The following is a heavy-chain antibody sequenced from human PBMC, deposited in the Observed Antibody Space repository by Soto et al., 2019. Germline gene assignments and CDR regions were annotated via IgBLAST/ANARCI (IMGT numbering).Heavy chain of an antibody. J-gene: IGHJ4*02. D-gene: IGHD3-9*01. Sequence: PSETLSLTCTVSGGSISSYYWSWIRQPPGKGLEWIGYIYYSGSTNYNPSLKSRVTISVDTSKNQFSLKLSSVTAADTAVYYCARMRSSEPDIIDYWGQGTLVTVSS. CDR2: IYYSGST. CDR3: ARMRSSEPDIIDY. CDR1: GGSISSYY. V-gene: IGHV4-59*01.